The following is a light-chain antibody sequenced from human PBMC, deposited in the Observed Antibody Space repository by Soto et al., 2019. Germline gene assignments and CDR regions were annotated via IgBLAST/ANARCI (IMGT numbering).Light chain of an antibody. CDR1: QSISSW. Sequence: DIQMTQSPSTLSSSVGDRVTITCRASQSISSWLAWYQQKPGKAPKLLIYKASTLKSGVPSRFSGSGSGTEFTLTISNLQPDDFATYYCQQYNSLWTFGQGTKVDI. CDR2: KAS. V-gene: IGKV1-5*03. CDR3: QQYNSLWT. J-gene: IGKJ1*01.